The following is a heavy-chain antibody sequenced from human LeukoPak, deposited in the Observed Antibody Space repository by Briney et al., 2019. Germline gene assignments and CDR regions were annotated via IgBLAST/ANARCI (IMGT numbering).Heavy chain of an antibody. J-gene: IGHJ6*02. CDR2: IYYSGST. D-gene: IGHD4-17*01. CDR1: GGSISSSSYY. CDR3: ARGGGHDYGDYVRGYYYYGMDV. V-gene: IGHV4-39*07. Sequence: PSETLSLTCTVSGGSISSSSYYWGWIRQPPGKGLEWIGSIYYSGSTYYNPSLKSRVTISVDTSKNQFSLKLSSVTAADTAVYYCARGGGHDYGDYVRGYYYYGMDVWGQGTTVTVSS.